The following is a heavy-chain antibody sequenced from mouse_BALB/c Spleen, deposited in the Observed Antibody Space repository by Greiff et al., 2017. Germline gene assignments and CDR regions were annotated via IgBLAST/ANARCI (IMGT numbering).Heavy chain of an antibody. CDR2: INPYNGDT. CDR1: GYSFTGYF. D-gene: IGHD2-14*01. J-gene: IGHJ3*01. V-gene: IGHV1-20*02. CDR3: ARRDYRYDVFAY. Sequence: EVKLQESGPELVKPGASVKISCKASGYSFTGYFMNWVMQSHGKSLEWIGRINPYNGDTFYNQKFKGKATLTVDKSSSTAHMELRSLASEDSAVYYCARRDYRYDVFAYWGQGTLVTVSA.